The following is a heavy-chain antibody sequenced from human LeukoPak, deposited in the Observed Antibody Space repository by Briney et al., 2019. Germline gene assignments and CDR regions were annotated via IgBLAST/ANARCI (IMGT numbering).Heavy chain of an antibody. D-gene: IGHD5-12*01. Sequence: SETLSLTCAVYGGSFSGYYWSWIRQPPGKGLEWIGYIYYSGSTNYNPSLKSRVTISVDTSKNQFSLKLSSVTAADTAVYYCARGRGYSGYDSALNYWGQGTLVTVSS. J-gene: IGHJ4*02. V-gene: IGHV4-34*01. CDR3: ARGRGYSGYDSALNY. CDR2: IYYSGST. CDR1: GGSFSGYY.